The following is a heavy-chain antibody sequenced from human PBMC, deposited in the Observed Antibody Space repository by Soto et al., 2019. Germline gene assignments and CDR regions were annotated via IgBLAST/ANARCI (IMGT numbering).Heavy chain of an antibody. J-gene: IGHJ4*02. V-gene: IGHV4-31*03. CDR1: GDSISSGGYY. CDR3: ARHRGASFDY. Sequence: QVHLQESGPGPVKPSQTLSLTCTVSGDSISSGGYYWSWIRQHPGKGLEWTGYIHSSGSTYYSPSLKSRISISSDISRNQFSLKLTSVTAADTAVYYCARHRGASFDYWGQGTLVTVSS. D-gene: IGHD3-10*01. CDR2: IHSSGST.